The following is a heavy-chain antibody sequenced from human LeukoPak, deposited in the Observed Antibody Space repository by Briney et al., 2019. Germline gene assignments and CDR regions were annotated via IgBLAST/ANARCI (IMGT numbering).Heavy chain of an antibody. J-gene: IGHJ5*02. CDR1: GYTFTIYY. CDR2: INPSGGST. Sequence: GASVNVSCKASGYTFTIYYMHWVRQAPGQGLEWMGRINPSGGSTSYAQKFQGRVTMTTDTSTSTAYMELRSLRSDDTAVYYCARDRAPAPGEDWFDPWGQGTLVTVSS. CDR3: ARDRAPAPGEDWFDP. D-gene: IGHD3-16*01. V-gene: IGHV1-46*01.